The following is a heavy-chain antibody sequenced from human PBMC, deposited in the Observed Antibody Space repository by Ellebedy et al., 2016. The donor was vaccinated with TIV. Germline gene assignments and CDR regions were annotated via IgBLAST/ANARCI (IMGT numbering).Heavy chain of an antibody. CDR2: IHYSGTT. D-gene: IGHD2-15*01. CDR1: GGSISGYY. Sequence: SETLSLTCTVAGGSISGYYWSWIRQPPGSGLEWIGFIHYSGTTTYHPSLNSRVTMSVDTSKNQFSLKLSSVTAADTAVYFCTRDPGGGRWGYFASWGQGILVTVSS. CDR3: TRDPGGGRWGYFAS. J-gene: IGHJ5*02. V-gene: IGHV4-59*01.